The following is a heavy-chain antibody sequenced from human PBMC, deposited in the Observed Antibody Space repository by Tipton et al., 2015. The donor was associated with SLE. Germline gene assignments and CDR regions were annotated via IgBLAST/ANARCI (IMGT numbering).Heavy chain of an antibody. CDR1: GGSISSGSYY. Sequence: TLSLTCTVSGGSISSGSYYWSWIRQPAGKGLEWIGYIYTSGSTNYNPSLKSRVTISVDTSKNQFSLKLGSVTAADTAVYYCATPGGEGNYWGQGTLVTVSS. CDR2: IYTSGST. J-gene: IGHJ4*02. CDR3: ATPGGEGNY. V-gene: IGHV4-61*09. D-gene: IGHD2-8*02.